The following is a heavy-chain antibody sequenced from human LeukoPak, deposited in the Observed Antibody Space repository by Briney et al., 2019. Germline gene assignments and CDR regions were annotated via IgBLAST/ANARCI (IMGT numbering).Heavy chain of an antibody. V-gene: IGHV4-39*07. D-gene: IGHD1-26*01. J-gene: IGHJ6*03. CDR1: GGSISSSSYY. Sequence: PSETLSLTCTVSGGSISSSSYYWGWIRQPPGKGLEWIGSIYYSGSTYYNPSLKSRVTISVDTSKNQFSLKLSPVTAADTAVYYCARTGGSFYFYYYMDVWGKGTTVTVSS. CDR3: ARTGGSFYFYYYMDV. CDR2: IYYSGST.